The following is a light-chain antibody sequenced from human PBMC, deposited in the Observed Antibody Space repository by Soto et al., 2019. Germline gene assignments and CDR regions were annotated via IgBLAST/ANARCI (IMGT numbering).Light chain of an antibody. J-gene: IGKJ1*01. CDR3: QHYNSYSEA. Sequence: IQMTQSPSSLSASVGDRVTITCRASQTISSWLAWYQQKPGKAPKLLIYKASTLKSGVPSRFSGNGYGTELTLTISSLQPDDFATYYCQHYNSYSEAFGQGTKVDIK. CDR2: KAS. CDR1: QTISSW. V-gene: IGKV1-5*03.